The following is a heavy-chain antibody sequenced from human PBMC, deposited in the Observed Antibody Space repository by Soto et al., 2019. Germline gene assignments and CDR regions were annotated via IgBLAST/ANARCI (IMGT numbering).Heavy chain of an antibody. CDR1: GYTFSNYY. CDR3: ARDVGYGDYVLEYYYYYMDV. J-gene: IGHJ6*03. Sequence: ASVKVSCKASGYTFSNYYMHWVRQAPGQGLEWMGGINPNGDTTYYAQKFLGRLTVTRDTSTSTVYMELSSLRSDDTAVYYCARDVGYGDYVLEYYYYYMDVWGKGTTVTVSS. V-gene: IGHV1-46*01. D-gene: IGHD4-17*01. CDR2: INPNGDTT.